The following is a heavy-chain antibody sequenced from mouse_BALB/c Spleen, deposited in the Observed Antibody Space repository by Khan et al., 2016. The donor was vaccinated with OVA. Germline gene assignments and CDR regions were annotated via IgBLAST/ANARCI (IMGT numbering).Heavy chain of an antibody. D-gene: IGHD2-14*01. CDR3: ARGGAAYYRTDGDAMEY. Sequence: QIQLVQSGPELKKPGETVRISCKASGYTFTTAGIQWVQKMPGKGLKWIGWINTHSGVPNYAEDFKGRFAFSLEISVNTAYLQITNLKNEDTATYFCARGGAAYYRTDGDAMEYWGQGTSVTVSS. CDR2: INTHSGVP. CDR1: GYTFTTAG. V-gene: IGHV9-4*02. J-gene: IGHJ4*01.